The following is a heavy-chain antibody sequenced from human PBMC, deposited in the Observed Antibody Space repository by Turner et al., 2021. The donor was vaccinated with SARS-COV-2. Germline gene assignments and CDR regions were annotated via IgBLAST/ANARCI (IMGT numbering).Heavy chain of an antibody. CDR2: IYYSGTT. CDR1: GASVNNSDYY. J-gene: IGHJ4*02. CDR3: ARDTRVVPLWVDS. D-gene: IGHD2-2*01. V-gene: IGHV4-39*02. Sequence: QLHLQESVPGLVKPSETLSLTRTVSGASVNNSDYYWAWIRQPPEKGLEWIGNIYYSGTTYYNPSLKSRVTISVDTSKNQFSLKLTSVTAADTAVYFCARDTRVVPLWVDSWGQGTLVTVSS.